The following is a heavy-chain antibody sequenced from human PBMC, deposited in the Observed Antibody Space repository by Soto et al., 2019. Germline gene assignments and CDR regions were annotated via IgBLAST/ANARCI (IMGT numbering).Heavy chain of an antibody. CDR2: IKSKTDGGTT. J-gene: IGHJ3*02. V-gene: IGHV3-15*01. D-gene: IGHD6-19*01. Sequence: PGGSLRLSCAASGFTFSNAWMSWVRQAPGKGLEWVGRIKSKTDGGTTDYAAPVKGRFTISRDDSKNTLYLQMNSLKTEDTAVNYCTTAGGTTGYSSGCYEFGAFDIWGQGTMVTVSS. CDR1: GFTFSNAW. CDR3: TTAGGTTGYSSGCYEFGAFDI.